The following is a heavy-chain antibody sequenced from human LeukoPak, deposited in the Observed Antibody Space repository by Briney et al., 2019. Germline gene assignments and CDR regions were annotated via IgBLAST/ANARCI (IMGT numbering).Heavy chain of an antibody. CDR3: AKDILSEQWHDAFDI. V-gene: IGHV3-43*02. CDR1: GFIVDDYA. Sequence: GGSLRLSCAAFGFIVDDYAMYWVRQAPGKGLEWVSLISGDGGSTYYADSVKGRFTISRDNSKNSLFLQMNSLRTEDTALYYCAKDILSEQWHDAFDIWGQGTMVTVSS. J-gene: IGHJ3*02. CDR2: ISGDGGST. D-gene: IGHD6-19*01.